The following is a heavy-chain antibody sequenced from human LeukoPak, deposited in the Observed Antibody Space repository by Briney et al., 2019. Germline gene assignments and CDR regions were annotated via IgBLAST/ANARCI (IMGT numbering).Heavy chain of an antibody. J-gene: IGHJ4*02. Sequence: ASVKVSCKASGYTFTSYGISWVRQAPGQGLEWMGWISAYNGNTNYAQKLQGRVTMTTDTSTSTAYMELRSLRSDDTAVYYCATSPNYCSSTSCPFDYWGQGTLVTVSS. D-gene: IGHD2-2*01. CDR2: ISAYNGNT. V-gene: IGHV1-18*01. CDR1: GYTFTSYG. CDR3: ATSPNYCSSTSCPFDY.